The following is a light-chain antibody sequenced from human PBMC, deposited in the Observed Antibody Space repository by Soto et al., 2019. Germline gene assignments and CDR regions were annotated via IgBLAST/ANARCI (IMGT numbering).Light chain of an antibody. CDR3: QQYFRLRT. CDR2: AAS. J-gene: IGKJ1*01. V-gene: IGKV1-8*01. Sequence: AIRMTQSPSSLSASTGDSVTITCRASQYISTYLAWYQQKPGKAPNLLIYAASTLQSGVPSRFSGSGSGTDFTLTISDLQSEDFGTYYCQQYFRLRTFGPGTKVDIK. CDR1: QYISTY.